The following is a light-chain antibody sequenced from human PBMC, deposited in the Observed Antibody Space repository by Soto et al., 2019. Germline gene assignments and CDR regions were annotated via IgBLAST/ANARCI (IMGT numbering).Light chain of an antibody. CDR3: AAWDDSLSGYV. CDR1: SSNIGKNY. Sequence: QSAMTQPPSASGTPGQRVTISCSGSSSNIGKNYVYWYQQLPGTAPKLLIYSNNQRPSGVPDRFSGSKSGTSASLAISGLRSEDEADYYCAAWDDSLSGYVFGTGTKVTVL. V-gene: IGLV1-47*02. J-gene: IGLJ1*01. CDR2: SNN.